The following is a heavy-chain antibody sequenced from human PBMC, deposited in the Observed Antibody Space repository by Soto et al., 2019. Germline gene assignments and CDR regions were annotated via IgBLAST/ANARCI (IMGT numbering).Heavy chain of an antibody. V-gene: IGHV3-23*01. J-gene: IGHJ4*02. CDR3: AKAVRDYSGSCSHFDY. D-gene: IGHD1-26*01. CDR1: GFTFSSSA. Sequence: GGSLRLSCAAYGFTFSSSAMSWVRQAPGKGLEWVSAITDSGGSTYYADSVKGRFTISRDNSKNTLFLQMNSLRAEDTAIYYYAKAVRDYSGSCSHFDYRGQGTLVTVSS. CDR2: ITDSGGST.